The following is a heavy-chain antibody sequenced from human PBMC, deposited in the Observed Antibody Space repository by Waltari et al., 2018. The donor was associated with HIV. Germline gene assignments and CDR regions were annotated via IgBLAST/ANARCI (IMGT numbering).Heavy chain of an antibody. CDR2: IIPILGTP. Sequence: QVQLVQSGAEVKKPGSSVKVSCKASGDTFSSYGINWVRQAPGQGLEWIGGIIPILGTPIYAQMFQDRVTITADEATTTAYMDLRSLRSEDTAGYYCVREGRSSTAWYYFDFWGQGTLVTVSS. J-gene: IGHJ4*02. D-gene: IGHD6-19*01. V-gene: IGHV1-69*11. CDR1: GDTFSSYG. CDR3: VREGRSSTAWYYFDF.